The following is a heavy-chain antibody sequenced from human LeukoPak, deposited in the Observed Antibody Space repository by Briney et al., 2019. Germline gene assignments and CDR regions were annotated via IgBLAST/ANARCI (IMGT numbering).Heavy chain of an antibody. CDR2: IFGSGGSA. D-gene: IGHD6-19*01. V-gene: IGHV3-23*01. Sequence: GGSLRLSCAASGFTFNSYAMYWVRQAPGKGLEWVSGIFGSGGSAHYADSVKGRFTIFRDNSKSTVYLQTNSLRAEDTAVYYCAKTTTGYSSGRYPGWPVDYWGQGTLVTVSS. CDR3: AKTTTGYSSGRYPGWPVDY. CDR1: GFTFNSYA. J-gene: IGHJ4*02.